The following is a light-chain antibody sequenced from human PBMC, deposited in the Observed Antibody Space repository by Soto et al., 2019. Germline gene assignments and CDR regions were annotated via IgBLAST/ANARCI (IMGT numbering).Light chain of an antibody. CDR1: QSVSSY. CDR2: DAS. Sequence: EIVLTQSPATLSLSPGERATLSCRASQSVSSYLAWYQQKPGQAPRLLIYDASNRATGIPARFSGSGSGTDVTLTISSLEPEDFAVYYCQQRSSWPPVGTFGQGTKVEIK. V-gene: IGKV3-11*01. J-gene: IGKJ1*01. CDR3: QQRSSWPPVGT.